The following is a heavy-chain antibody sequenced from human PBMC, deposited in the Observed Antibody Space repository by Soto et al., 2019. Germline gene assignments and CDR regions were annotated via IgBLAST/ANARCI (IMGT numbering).Heavy chain of an antibody. J-gene: IGHJ4*02. CDR1: GFTFSSYA. Sequence: PGGSLRLSCAASGFTFSSYAMHWVRQAPGRGLEWVAVISYDGSNKYYADSVKGRFTISRDDSKNTLYLQMNSLRAEDTAVYYCARDEGGSSGLFDYWGQGTLVTVSS. CDR2: ISYDGSNK. D-gene: IGHD6-25*01. CDR3: ARDEGGSSGLFDY. V-gene: IGHV3-30-3*01.